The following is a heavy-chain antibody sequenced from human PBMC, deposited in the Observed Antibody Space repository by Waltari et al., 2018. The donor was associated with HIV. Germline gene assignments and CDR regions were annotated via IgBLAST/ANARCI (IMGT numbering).Heavy chain of an antibody. J-gene: IGHJ5*02. D-gene: IGHD1-1*01. CDR1: GFPFSNYA. V-gene: IGHV3-23*01. CDR2: ISGGGGTT. CDR3: TKDQTGAADS. Sequence: EVQLLQSGGDLVQPGGSLRLSCAASGFPFSNYAMNWVRQAPGKGLEWVSSISGGGGTTYYAGSVKGRFTVSRDNSKNTLYLQMNSLRVEDTAMYYCTKDQTGAADSWGQGTQVTVPS.